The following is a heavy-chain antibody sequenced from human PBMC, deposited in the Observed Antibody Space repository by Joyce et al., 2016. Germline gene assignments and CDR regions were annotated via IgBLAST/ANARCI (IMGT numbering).Heavy chain of an antibody. CDR3: ARVPLISGYYYNYAMDV. V-gene: IGHV4-4*07. Sequence: QVQLQESGPGLVKPSETLSLTCTVSGGSLDRYYWSWIRQSAAKGLEWIGRSYTSGNSNYKPSLKSGLIMSVDTSKNQVSLNLSSVTAADTAVYYCARVPLISGYYYNYAMDVWGPGTTVSVSS. J-gene: IGHJ6*02. CDR1: GGSLDRYY. CDR2: SYTSGNS. D-gene: IGHD2-8*01.